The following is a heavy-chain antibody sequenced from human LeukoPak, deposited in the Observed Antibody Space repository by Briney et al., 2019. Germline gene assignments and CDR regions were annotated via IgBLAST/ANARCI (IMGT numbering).Heavy chain of an antibody. CDR3: ARGTTQYYYGSGSYMSWFDP. J-gene: IGHJ5*02. V-gene: IGHV4-4*07. D-gene: IGHD3-10*01. CDR2: IYTSGST. Sequence: SETLSLTCTVSGGSISSYYWSWIRQPAGKGLEWIGRIYTSGSTNYNPSLKSRVTMSVDTSKNQFSLKLSSVTAAGTAVYYCARGTTQYYYGSGSYMSWFDPWGQGTLVTVSS. CDR1: GGSISSYY.